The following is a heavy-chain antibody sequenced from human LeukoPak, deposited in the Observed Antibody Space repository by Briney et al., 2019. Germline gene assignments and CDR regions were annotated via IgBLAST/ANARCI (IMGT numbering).Heavy chain of an antibody. CDR3: ATSGDQDAFDI. Sequence: GWSLRLSCAASGFTFSSYAMHWVRQAPGKGLEYVSAISSNGGSTYYANSVKGRFTISRDNSKNTLYLQMGSLRAEDMAVYYCATSGDQDAFDIWGQGTMVTVSS. V-gene: IGHV3-64*01. CDR2: ISSNGGST. D-gene: IGHD4-17*01. J-gene: IGHJ3*02. CDR1: GFTFSSYA.